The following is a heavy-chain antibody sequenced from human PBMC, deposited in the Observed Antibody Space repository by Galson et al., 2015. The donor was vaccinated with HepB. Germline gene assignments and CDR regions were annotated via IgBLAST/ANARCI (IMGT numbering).Heavy chain of an antibody. CDR2: IYWDDDK. V-gene: IGHV2-5*02. D-gene: IGHD2-2*01. J-gene: IGHJ5*02. CDR1: GFSLSTSGVG. CDR3: ARQLGYCSSTSCFEFDP. Sequence: PALVKPTQTLTLTCTFSGFSLSTSGVGVGWIRQPPGKALEWPALIYWDDDKHYSPSLKSRLTITKDTSKNQVVLTMTNMDPVDTATYYCARQLGYCSSTSCFEFDPWGQGTLVTVSS.